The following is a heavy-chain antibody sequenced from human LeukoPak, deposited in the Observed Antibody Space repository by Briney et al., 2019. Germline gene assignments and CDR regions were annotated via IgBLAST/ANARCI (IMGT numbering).Heavy chain of an antibody. D-gene: IGHD2-2*01. CDR2: INHSGST. CDR1: GGSFSGYY. CDR3: ARGPLRYCSSTSCYYRNYYYYGMDV. Sequence: KASETLSLTCAVYGGSFSGYYWGWIRQRPGKGLEWVGEINHSGSTNYNPSPKSRVTISVDTSKNQFSLKLSSVTAADTAVYYCARGPLRYCSSTSCYYRNYYYYGMDVWGKGTTVTVSS. V-gene: IGHV4-34*01. J-gene: IGHJ6*04.